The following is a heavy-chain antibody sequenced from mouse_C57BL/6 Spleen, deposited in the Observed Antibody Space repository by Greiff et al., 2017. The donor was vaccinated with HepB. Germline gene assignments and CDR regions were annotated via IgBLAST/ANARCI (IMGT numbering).Heavy chain of an antibody. Sequence: VKLMESGPELVKPGASVKISCKASGYAFSSSWMNWVKQRPGKGLEWIGRIYPGDGDTNYNGKFKGKATLTADKSSSTAYMQLSSLTSEDSAVYFCAREGNYGSSYVDFDYWGQGTTLTVSS. CDR3: AREGNYGSSYVDFDY. J-gene: IGHJ2*01. D-gene: IGHD1-1*01. CDR2: IYPGDGDT. CDR1: GYAFSSSW. V-gene: IGHV1-82*01.